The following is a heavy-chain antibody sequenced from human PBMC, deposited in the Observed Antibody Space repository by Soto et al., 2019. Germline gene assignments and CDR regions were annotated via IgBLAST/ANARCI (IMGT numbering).Heavy chain of an antibody. Sequence: GPLRVWCRVAGCMLGNYGRNWVRQAPGKGLQWVSTLSKDGANEHYADSVKGRFTISTDRSKNTLYLQMNSLRAEDTAMYYCAKDPSTGSADYWGPGPQVTVSS. J-gene: IGHJ4*02. CDR3: AKDPSTGSADY. V-gene: IGHV3-23*01. CDR1: GCMLGNYG. D-gene: IGHD3-10*01. CDR2: LSKDGANE.